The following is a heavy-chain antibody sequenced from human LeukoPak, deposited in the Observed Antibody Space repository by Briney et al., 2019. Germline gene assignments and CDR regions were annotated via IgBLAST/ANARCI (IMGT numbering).Heavy chain of an antibody. CDR2: INHRGDT. V-gene: IGHV4-34*01. CDR3: ARGPTISETGYFDF. D-gene: IGHD1-1*01. Sequence: PSETLSLTCAVYGVSFITYYWSWIRQSPGKGLEWIAEINHRGDTNYNPSVKSRVTISVDTSKNQFSLKVRSLTAADTAVYYCARGPTISETGYFDFWGQGTLVTVSS. J-gene: IGHJ4*03. CDR1: GVSFITYY.